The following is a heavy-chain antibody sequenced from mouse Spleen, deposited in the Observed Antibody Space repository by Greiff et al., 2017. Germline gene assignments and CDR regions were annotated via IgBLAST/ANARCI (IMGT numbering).Heavy chain of an antibody. CDR1: GYAFSSYW. CDR2: IYPGDGDT. CDR3: ARSIYYDYDGAMDY. J-gene: IGHJ4*01. V-gene: IGHV1-80*01. Sequence: QVQLQQSGAELVKPGASVKISCKASGYAFSSYWMNWVKQRPGKGLEWIGQIYPGDGDTNYNGKFKGKATLTADKSSSTAYMQLSSLTSEDSAVYFCARSIYYDYDGAMDYWGQGTSVTVSS. D-gene: IGHD2-4*01.